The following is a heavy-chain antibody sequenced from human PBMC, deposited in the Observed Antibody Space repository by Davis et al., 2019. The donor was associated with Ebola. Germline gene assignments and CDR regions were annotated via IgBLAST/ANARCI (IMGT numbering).Heavy chain of an antibody. J-gene: IGHJ6*02. CDR3: ARGNYDFWSGISWDYYYGMDV. Sequence: AASVKVSCKASGYTFTSYGISWVRQAPGQGLEWMGGIIPIFGTANYAQKFQGRVTITADKSTSTAYMELSRLRSDDTAVYYCARGNYDFWSGISWDYYYGMDVWGQGTTVTVSS. V-gene: IGHV1-69*06. D-gene: IGHD3-3*01. CDR2: IIPIFGTA. CDR1: GYTFTSYG.